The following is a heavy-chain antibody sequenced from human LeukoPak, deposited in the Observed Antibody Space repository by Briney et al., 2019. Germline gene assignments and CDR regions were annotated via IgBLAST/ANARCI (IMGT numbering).Heavy chain of an antibody. CDR1: GFTFSSYA. V-gene: IGHV3-23*01. CDR3: AKTYYYDSSGILDY. D-gene: IGHD3-22*01. Sequence: PGGSLRLSCAASGFTFSSYAMSWVRQAPGKGLEWVSAISGSGGSTYYADSVKGRFTISRDNSKNTLYLQMNSLRAEDTAVYYCAKTYYYDSSGILDYWGQGTLVTVSS. J-gene: IGHJ4*02. CDR2: ISGSGGST.